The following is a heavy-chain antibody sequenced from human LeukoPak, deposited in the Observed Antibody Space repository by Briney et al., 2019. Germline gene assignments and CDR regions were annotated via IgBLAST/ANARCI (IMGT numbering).Heavy chain of an antibody. J-gene: IGHJ4*02. V-gene: IGHV3-74*01. Sequence: GGSLRLSCAASRFTFNTYWMHWVRQAPGKGLVWVSRIDSDGYSTAYADSVKGRFTISRDNSKNTLYLQMNSLRAEDTAVYYCAKTAYIVVVISEYYFDYWGQGTLVTVSS. CDR1: RFTFNTYW. CDR2: IDSDGYST. D-gene: IGHD3-22*01. CDR3: AKTAYIVVVISEYYFDY.